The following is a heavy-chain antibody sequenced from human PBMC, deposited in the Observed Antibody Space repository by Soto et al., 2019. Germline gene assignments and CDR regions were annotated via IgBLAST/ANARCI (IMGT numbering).Heavy chain of an antibody. V-gene: IGHV4-59*08. CDR2: IYYSGST. CDR3: VGSGERPPAYYMDV. D-gene: IGHD1-1*01. J-gene: IGHJ6*03. CDR1: GGSISSYY. Sequence: SETLSLTCTVSGGSISSYYWSWIRQPPGKGLEWIGYIYYSGSTNYNPSLKSRVTISVDTSKNQFPLKLSSVTAADTAVYYCVGSGERPPAYYMDVWGKGTTVTVSS.